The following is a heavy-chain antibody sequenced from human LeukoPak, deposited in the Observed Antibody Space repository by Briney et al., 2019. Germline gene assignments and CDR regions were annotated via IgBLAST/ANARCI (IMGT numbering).Heavy chain of an antibody. CDR1: GYTFTGYY. D-gene: IGHD6-13*01. V-gene: IGHV1-2*04. Sequence: ASVKVSCKASGYTFTGYYMHWVRQAPGQGLEWMGWINPNSGGTNYAQKFQGWVTMTRDTFISTAYMELSRLRSDDTAVYYCARERAAAGIGYYYYGMDVWGQGTTVTVSS. CDR3: ARERAAAGIGYYYYGMDV. CDR2: INPNSGGT. J-gene: IGHJ6*02.